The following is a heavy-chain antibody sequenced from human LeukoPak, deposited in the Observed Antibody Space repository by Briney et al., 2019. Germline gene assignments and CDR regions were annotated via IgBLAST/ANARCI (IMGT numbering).Heavy chain of an antibody. CDR3: ARGISRIGFDP. CDR1: GFTFSSYS. D-gene: IGHD3-3*02. V-gene: IGHV3-48*01. J-gene: IGHJ5*02. CDR2: ISTSRSTI. Sequence: PGGSLRLSCAASGFTFSSYSMNWVRQAPGKGLEGVSYISTSRSTIYYADSVKGRFTISRDNANSSLYLQMNSLRAEDTAVYYCARGISRIGFDPWGQGTLVTVSS.